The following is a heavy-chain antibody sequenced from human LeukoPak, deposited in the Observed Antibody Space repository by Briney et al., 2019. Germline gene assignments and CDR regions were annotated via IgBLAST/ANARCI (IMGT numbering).Heavy chain of an antibody. V-gene: IGHV1-24*01. CDR2: FDPEDGET. Sequence: VASVKVSCKVSGYTLTELSMHWVRQAPGKGLEWMGGFDPEDGETIYAQKLQGRVTMTEDTSTDTAYMELSSLRSEDTAVYYCATGITIFGVASDWFDPWGQGTLVTVSS. CDR1: GYTLTELS. D-gene: IGHD3-3*01. J-gene: IGHJ5*02. CDR3: ATGITIFGVASDWFDP.